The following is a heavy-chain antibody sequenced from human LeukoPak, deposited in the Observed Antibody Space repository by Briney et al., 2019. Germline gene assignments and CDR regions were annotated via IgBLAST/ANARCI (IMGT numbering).Heavy chain of an antibody. CDR3: ARTYYDILTGYNPYFDY. CDR2: ISLSSTAI. V-gene: IGHV3-48*01. D-gene: IGHD3-9*01. Sequence: GGSLRLSCATSGFIFSTYNMNWVRQAPGKGLEWVSYISLSSTAIYYADSVKGRFTVSRDNAKNSLYLQMNSLRAEDTAVYYCARTYYDILTGYNPYFDYWGQGILVTVSS. CDR1: GFIFSTYN. J-gene: IGHJ4*02.